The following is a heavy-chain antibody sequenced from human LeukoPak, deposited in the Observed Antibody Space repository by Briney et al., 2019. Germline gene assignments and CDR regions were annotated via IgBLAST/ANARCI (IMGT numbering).Heavy chain of an antibody. CDR3: AKDHYDILTGYSVLYYYYGMDV. Sequence: PGRSLRLSCAASGFTFSSYGMHWVRQAPGKGLEWVAVISYDGSNKYYADSVKGRFTISRDNSKNTLYLQMNSLRAEDTAVHHCAKDHYDILTGYSVLYYYYGMDVWGKGTTVTVSS. CDR1: GFTFSSYG. V-gene: IGHV3-30*18. CDR2: ISYDGSNK. D-gene: IGHD3-9*01. J-gene: IGHJ6*04.